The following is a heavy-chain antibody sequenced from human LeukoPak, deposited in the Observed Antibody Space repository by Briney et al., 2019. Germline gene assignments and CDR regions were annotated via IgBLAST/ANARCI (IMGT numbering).Heavy chain of an antibody. V-gene: IGHV3-9*01. J-gene: IGHJ4*02. CDR3: ARMTPSRLDPNDY. CDR2: ISWNSGSI. CDR1: GFTFDDYA. D-gene: IGHD3-16*01. Sequence: PGRSLRLSCAASGFTFDDYAMHWVRQAPGKGLEWVSGISWNSGSIGYADSVKGRFTISRDNAKNSLYLQMNSLRAEDTALYYCARMTPSRLDPNDYWGQGTLVTASS.